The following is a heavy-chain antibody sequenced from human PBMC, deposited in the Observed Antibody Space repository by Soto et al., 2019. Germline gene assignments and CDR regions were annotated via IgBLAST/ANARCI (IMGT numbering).Heavy chain of an antibody. V-gene: IGHV1-69*06. CDR2: IIPSFGTA. Sequence: QVQLVQSGAEVKKPGSSVKVSCKASGGTFSSYAISWVRQAPGQGLEWMGGIIPSFGTANYAQTFQGRVTITANKSTSTASLELSSMTSEATAVYYCARRATMFRDDFDIWGQGTMVTVSS. CDR1: GGTFSSYA. J-gene: IGHJ3*02. D-gene: IGHD3-10*02. CDR3: ARRATMFRDDFDI.